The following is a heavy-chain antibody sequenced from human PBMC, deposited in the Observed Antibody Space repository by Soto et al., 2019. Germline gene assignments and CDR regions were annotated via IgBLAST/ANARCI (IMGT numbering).Heavy chain of an antibody. V-gene: IGHV1-18*01. CDR3: ARDWSSIAAAGTEGDY. J-gene: IGHJ4*02. D-gene: IGHD6-13*01. CDR2: ISPYNGNT. CDR1: GYTFTSYG. Sequence: QVQLVQSGVEVKKPGASVKVSYKASGYTFTSYGISWVRQAPGQGLEWMGWISPYNGNTNYAQKLQGRVTMTTDTSTSTAYMELRSLRSDDTAVYYCARDWSSIAAAGTEGDYWGQGTLVTVSS.